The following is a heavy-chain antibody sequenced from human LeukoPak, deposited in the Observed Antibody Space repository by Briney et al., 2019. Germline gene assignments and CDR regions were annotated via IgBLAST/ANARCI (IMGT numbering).Heavy chain of an antibody. Sequence: GGSLRLSCAASGFTFSSNAMSWVRQAPGKGLEWVSAISGSGGSTYYADSVKGRFTISRDNSKNTLYLQMNSLRAEDTAVYYCAKNPWGMITFGGVIDYWGQGTLVTVSS. J-gene: IGHJ4*02. D-gene: IGHD3-16*02. CDR3: AKNPWGMITFGGVIDY. CDR1: GFTFSSNA. CDR2: ISGSGGST. V-gene: IGHV3-23*01.